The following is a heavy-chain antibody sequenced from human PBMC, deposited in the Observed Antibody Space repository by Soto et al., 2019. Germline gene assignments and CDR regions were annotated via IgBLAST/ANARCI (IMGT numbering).Heavy chain of an antibody. CDR3: ARDLQLIPVGYGDNRLLGAIDY. V-gene: IGHV1-2*02. CDR2: INPNSGGT. D-gene: IGHD4-17*01. CDR1: GYTFTGHY. Sequence: ASVKVSCKASGYTFTGHYMHWVRQAPGQGLEWMGWINPNSGGTNYAQKFQGRVTMTRDTSISTAYMELSRLRSDDTAGYYCARDLQLIPVGYGDNRLLGAIDYWGQGTLVTVSS. J-gene: IGHJ4*02.